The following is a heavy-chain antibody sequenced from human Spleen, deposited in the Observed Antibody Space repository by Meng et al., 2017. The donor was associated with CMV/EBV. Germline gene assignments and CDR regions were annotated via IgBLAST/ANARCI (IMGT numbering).Heavy chain of an antibody. CDR3: AKDLRGFHYGPFGF. V-gene: IGHV3-23*01. D-gene: IGHD4-17*01. CDR2: ISGSGGRT. Sequence: GESLKISCAASGVTLKNYYVKGVRQAPGKGLEWVSPISGSGGRTYYADSVRGRFTISRDNSKNTLYLQMNSLKIEDTAVYYCAKDLRGFHYGPFGFWGQGTLVTVSS. CDR1: GVTLKNYY. J-gene: IGHJ4*02.